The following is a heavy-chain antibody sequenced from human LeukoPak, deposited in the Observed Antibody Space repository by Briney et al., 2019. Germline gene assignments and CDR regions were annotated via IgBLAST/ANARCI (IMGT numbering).Heavy chain of an antibody. CDR1: GFTFSSYW. CDR2: INSDGSST. Sequence: GGSLRLSCAASGFTFSSYWMHWVRHAPGKGLVWVSRINSDGSSTYYADSVKGRFTISRDNSKNTLYLQMNSLRAEDTAVYYCAKWPLGYCSSTSCYNGNYYYYGMDVWGQGTTVTASS. D-gene: IGHD2-2*02. J-gene: IGHJ6*02. CDR3: AKWPLGYCSSTSCYNGNYYYYGMDV. V-gene: IGHV3-74*01.